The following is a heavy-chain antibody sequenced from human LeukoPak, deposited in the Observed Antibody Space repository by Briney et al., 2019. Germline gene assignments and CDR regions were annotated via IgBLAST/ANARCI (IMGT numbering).Heavy chain of an antibody. D-gene: IGHD3-10*01. Sequence: PGGSLRLSCAASGFTVSTNYMSWVRQAPGKGLEWVSLIYRDGGTYYADSVKGRFTISRDNFKNTLYLQMNSLRAEDTAVYYRARDIRFGELASGGWFDPWGQGTLVTVSS. CDR1: GFTVSTNY. CDR2: IYRDGGT. V-gene: IGHV3-66*01. CDR3: ARDIRFGELASGGWFDP. J-gene: IGHJ5*02.